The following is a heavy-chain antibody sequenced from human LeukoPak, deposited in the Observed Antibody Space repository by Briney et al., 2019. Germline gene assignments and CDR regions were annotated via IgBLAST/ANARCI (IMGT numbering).Heavy chain of an antibody. V-gene: IGHV3-23*01. D-gene: IGHD1-26*01. CDR2: ITNDGGT. CDR1: GFTFSNFA. CDR3: AKQHGWERAWYYFDY. J-gene: IGHJ4*02. Sequence: GGSLRLSCAASGFTFSNFAMSWVRQAPGKGLEWVSGITNDGGTYYAAPLKGRFPIYRDNSRNTLYVQMNSQRADETAVYYCAKQHGWERAWYYFDYWGQGILVSVSS.